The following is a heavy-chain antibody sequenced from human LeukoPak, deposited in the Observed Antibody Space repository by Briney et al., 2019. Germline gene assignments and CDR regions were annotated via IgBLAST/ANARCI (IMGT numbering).Heavy chain of an antibody. V-gene: IGHV3-23*01. CDR1: GFTFSSYS. D-gene: IGHD3-10*01. J-gene: IGHJ3*02. Sequence: PGGSLRLSCAASGFTFSSYSMNWVRQAPGKGLERVSAISGSGGSTYYADSVKGRFTISRDNSKNTLYLQMNSLRAEDTAVYYCAKDRLVLLWFGELSHGAFDIWGQGTMVTVSS. CDR3: AKDRLVLLWFGELSHGAFDI. CDR2: ISGSGGST.